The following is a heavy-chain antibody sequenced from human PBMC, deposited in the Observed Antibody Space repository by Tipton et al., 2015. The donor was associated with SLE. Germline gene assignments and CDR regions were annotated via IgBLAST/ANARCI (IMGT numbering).Heavy chain of an antibody. J-gene: IGHJ4*02. CDR3: AKGRHGYSSNWYNELIDS. V-gene: IGHV3-23*01. Sequence: SLRLSCAASGFTFSNYAMGWVRQAPGKGLQWVSGISESGGYKAYADFVKGRFTISRDNSKNTLYVQMNSLRGEDTAVYYCAKGRHGYSSNWYNELIDSWGQGTLVTVSS. CDR1: GFTFSNYA. CDR2: ISESGGYK. D-gene: IGHD6-13*01.